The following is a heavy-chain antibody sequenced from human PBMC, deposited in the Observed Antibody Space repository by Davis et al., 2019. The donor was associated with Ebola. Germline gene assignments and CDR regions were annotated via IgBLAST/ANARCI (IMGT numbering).Heavy chain of an antibody. V-gene: IGHV3-30*04. CDR3: ARDRDMYYDILIGYSPMDY. CDR2: ISYDGSNK. Sequence: GESLKISCAASGFTFSSYAMHWVRQAPGKGLEWVAVISYDGSNKYYADSVRGRFTISRDNAKNSLYLQMNSLRAEDTAVYYCARDRDMYYDILIGYSPMDYWGQGTLVTVSS. J-gene: IGHJ4*02. CDR1: GFTFSSYA. D-gene: IGHD3-9*01.